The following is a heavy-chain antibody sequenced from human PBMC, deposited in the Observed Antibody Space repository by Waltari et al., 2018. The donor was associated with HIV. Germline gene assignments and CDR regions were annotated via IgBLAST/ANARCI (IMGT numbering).Heavy chain of an antibody. D-gene: IGHD6-19*01. CDR2: MNPNSGNT. V-gene: IGHV1-8*01. CDR1: GYTCRSHD. CDR3: ARGIEVAGTEFQH. J-gene: IGHJ1*01. Sequence: QVQLVHAGAEVKKPGASVEVSVKASGYTCRSHDINWVRQATGQGLEWMGWMNPNSGNTGYAQKFQGRVSMTRNTSISTAYMEMSSLRSEDTAVYYCARGIEVAGTEFQHWGQGTLVTVSS.